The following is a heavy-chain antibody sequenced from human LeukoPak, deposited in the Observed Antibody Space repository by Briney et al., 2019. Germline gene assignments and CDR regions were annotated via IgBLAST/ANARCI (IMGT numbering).Heavy chain of an antibody. J-gene: IGHJ6*02. CDR3: ASSQGCSSGWLSYYYYGMDV. V-gene: IGHV4-31*03. CDR2: IYYSGST. CDR1: GGSISSGGYY. D-gene: IGHD6-19*01. Sequence: PSQTLSLTCTVSGGSISSGGYYWSWIRQHPGKGLEWIGYIYYSGSTYYNPSLKSRVTISVDTSKNQFSLKLSSVTAADTAVYYCASSQGCSSGWLSYYYYGMDVWGQGTTVTVSS.